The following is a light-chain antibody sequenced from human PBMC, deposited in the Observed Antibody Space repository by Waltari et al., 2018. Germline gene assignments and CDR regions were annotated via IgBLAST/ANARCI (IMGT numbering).Light chain of an antibody. CDR1: QDISNS. J-gene: IGKJ4*01. V-gene: IGKV1-NL1*01. Sequence: DIQMTQSPSSLSASVGDRVTITRRASQDISNSLAWYQQKPGKAPRLLLDAESRLQTGVPSRFSGNRSGTGYTLTINSLQPEDFATYYCQQYYTIPLTFGGGTKVDVK. CDR3: QQYYTIPLT. CDR2: AES.